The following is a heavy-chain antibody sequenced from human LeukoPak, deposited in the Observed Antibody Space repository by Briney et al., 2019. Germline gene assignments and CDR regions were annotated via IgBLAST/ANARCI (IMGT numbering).Heavy chain of an antibody. CDR2: IYTTGTI. J-gene: IGHJ4*02. Sequence: SETLSLTCTVSGGSINSYYWGWVRQPAGKGREWIGRIYTTGTINYSPSLKSRLTISLDTSKNQLSLKLRSVAAADTAVYYCGRQGYTASYYFVDYWSQGTLVTVSS. D-gene: IGHD3-10*01. V-gene: IGHV4-4*07. CDR3: GRQGYTASYYFVDY. CDR1: GGSINSYY.